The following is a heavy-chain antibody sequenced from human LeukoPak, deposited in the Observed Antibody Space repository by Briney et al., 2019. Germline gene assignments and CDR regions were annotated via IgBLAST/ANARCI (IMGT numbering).Heavy chain of an antibody. CDR1: GFAFSSYA. J-gene: IGHJ4*02. Sequence: PGGSLRLSCAASGFAFSSYAMSWVRQAPGKGLEWVSAISGSGGSTYYADSVKGRFTISRDNSKNTLYLQMNSLRAEDTAVYYCAKDLGGVGNLDYWGQGTLVTVSS. CDR3: AKDLGGVGNLDY. D-gene: IGHD3-16*01. CDR2: ISGSGGST. V-gene: IGHV3-23*01.